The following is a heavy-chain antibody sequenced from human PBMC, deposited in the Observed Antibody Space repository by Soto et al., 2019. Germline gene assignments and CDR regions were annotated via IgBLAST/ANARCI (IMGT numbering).Heavy chain of an antibody. Sequence: LRLSFAASGFTFSNAWMSWVRQAPGKGLEWVGRIKSKTDGGTTDYAAPVKGRFTISRDDSKNTLYLQMNSLKTEDTAVYYCTTVSIAVAGTDYYFDYWGQGTLVTVSS. CDR3: TTVSIAVAGTDYYFDY. V-gene: IGHV3-15*01. CDR2: IKSKTDGGTT. J-gene: IGHJ4*02. D-gene: IGHD6-19*01. CDR1: GFTFSNAW.